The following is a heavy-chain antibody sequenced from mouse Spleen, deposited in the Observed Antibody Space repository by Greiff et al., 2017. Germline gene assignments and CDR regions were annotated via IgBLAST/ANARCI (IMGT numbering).Heavy chain of an antibody. J-gene: IGHJ3*01. CDR2: IDPETGGT. CDR3: TREGITTGAWFAY. Sequence: VKLMESGAELVRPGASVTLSCKASGYTFTDYEMHWVKQTPVHGLEWIGAIDPETGGTAYNQKFKGKAILTADKSSSTAYMELRSLTSEDSAVYYCTREGITTGAWFAYWGQGTLVTVSA. CDR1: GYTFTDYE. D-gene: IGHD2-4*01. V-gene: IGHV1-15*01.